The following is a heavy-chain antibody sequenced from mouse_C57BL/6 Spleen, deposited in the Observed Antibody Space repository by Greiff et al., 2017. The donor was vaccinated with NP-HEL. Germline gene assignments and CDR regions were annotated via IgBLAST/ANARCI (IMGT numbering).Heavy chain of an antibody. CDR3: ARDSLYYAMDY. J-gene: IGHJ4*01. V-gene: IGHV3-6*01. CDR1: GYSITSGYY. CDR2: ISYDGSN. Sequence: ESGPGLVKPSQSLSLTCSVTGYSITSGYYWNWIRQFPGNKLEWMGYISYDGSNNYNPSLKNRISITRDTSKNQFFLKLNSVTTEDTATYYCARDSLYYAMDYWGQGTSVTVSS.